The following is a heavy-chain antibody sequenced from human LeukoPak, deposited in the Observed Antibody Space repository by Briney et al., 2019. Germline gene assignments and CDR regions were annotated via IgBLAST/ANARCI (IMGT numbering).Heavy chain of an antibody. CDR3: ARRTQTTYDNGSGIAS. V-gene: IGHV4-34*01. D-gene: IGHD3-10*01. J-gene: IGHJ5*02. Sequence: SETLSLTCAVYAGSFSDYHCTWIRQPPGKGLEWIGEINDSGSTNYNPSLKSRVTISIDTSKNQFSLRLSSVTAADTAVYYCARRTQTTYDNGSGIASWGQGTLVTVSS. CDR2: INDSGST. CDR1: AGSFSDYH.